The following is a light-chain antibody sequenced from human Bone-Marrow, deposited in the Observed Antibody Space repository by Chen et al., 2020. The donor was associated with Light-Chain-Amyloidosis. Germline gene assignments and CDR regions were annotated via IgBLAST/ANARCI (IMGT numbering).Light chain of an antibody. J-gene: IGKJ1*01. V-gene: IGKV3-20*01. CDR1: QSVSSAF. CDR3: QQYDSSRWT. Sequence: EIVLTQSPGTLSLSPGERATLSCRASQSVSSAFLSWYQQKPGQAPRLLIYGASSRATAIPDRFSGSGSGKDFTLTISRLEPEDFAMYYCQQYDSSRWTFGQGTKVEFK. CDR2: GAS.